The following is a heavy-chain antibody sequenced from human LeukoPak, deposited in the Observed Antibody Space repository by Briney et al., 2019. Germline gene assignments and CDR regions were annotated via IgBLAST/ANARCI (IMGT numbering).Heavy chain of an antibody. CDR3: ARGLITQNAFDI. CDR2: ISSSSSYI. V-gene: IGHV3-21*01. J-gene: IGHJ3*02. CDR1: GFTFSSYS. D-gene: IGHD3-16*01. Sequence: PGGSLRLSCAASGFTFSSYSMNWVRQAPGKGLEWVSSISSSSSYIYYADSVKGRFTISRDNAKNSLYLQMNSLRAEDTAVYYCARGLITQNAFDIWGQGTMVTVSS.